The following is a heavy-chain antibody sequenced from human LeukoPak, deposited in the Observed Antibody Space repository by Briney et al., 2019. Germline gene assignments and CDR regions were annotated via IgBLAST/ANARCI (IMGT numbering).Heavy chain of an antibody. D-gene: IGHD3-3*01. CDR1: GFTFSSYS. CDR2: ISSSSSYI. CDR3: ARADYDFWSGQYYFDY. V-gene: IGHV3-21*01. Sequence: GGSLRLSCAASGFTFSSYSMNWVRQAPGKGLEWVSSISSSSSYIYYADSVKGRLTISRDNAKNSLYLQMNSLRAEDTAVYYCARADYDFWSGQYYFDYWGQGTLVTVSS. J-gene: IGHJ4*02.